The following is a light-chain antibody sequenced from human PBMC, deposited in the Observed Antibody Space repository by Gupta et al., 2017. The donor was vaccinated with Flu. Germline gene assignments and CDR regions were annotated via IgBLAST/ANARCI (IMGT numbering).Light chain of an antibody. CDR3: SSYTSTSTLHWV. Sequence: SDVGGYNYVFWYQQNQGKAPKLMIYEVSNRPSGVSNRFSGSKSGNTASLTISGLQAEDESDYYCSSYTSTSTLHWVFGGGTKLTVL. V-gene: IGLV2-14*01. CDR1: SDVGGYNY. CDR2: EVS. J-gene: IGLJ3*02.